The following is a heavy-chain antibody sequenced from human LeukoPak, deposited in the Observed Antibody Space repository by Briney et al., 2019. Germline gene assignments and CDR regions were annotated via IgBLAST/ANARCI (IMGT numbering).Heavy chain of an antibody. J-gene: IGHJ4*02. D-gene: IGHD6-19*01. CDR3: ARGLIAVAGDYFDY. CDR2: ISSSGSTI. Sequence: QPGGSLRLSCAASGFTFSSYSMNWVRQAPGKGLEWVSYISSSGSTIYYADSVKGRFTISRDNAKNSLYLQMNSLRAEDTAVYYCARGLIAVAGDYFDYWGQGTLVTVSS. V-gene: IGHV3-48*04. CDR1: GFTFSSYS.